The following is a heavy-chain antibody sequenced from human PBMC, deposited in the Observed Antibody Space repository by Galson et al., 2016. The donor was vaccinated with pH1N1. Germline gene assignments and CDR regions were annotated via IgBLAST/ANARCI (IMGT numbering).Heavy chain of an antibody. CDR2: IIPMFGAP. CDR1: GGTFTYYA. Sequence: SVKVSCKASGGTFTYYAISWVRQAPGQGLEWMGGIIPMFGAPSYAQKFQARVTFSADRSTSTAYMELSSLRSEDTAVYYCARADYGDYVGYFDLWGRGTLVTVSS. J-gene: IGHJ2*01. CDR3: ARADYGDYVGYFDL. V-gene: IGHV1-69*06. D-gene: IGHD4-17*01.